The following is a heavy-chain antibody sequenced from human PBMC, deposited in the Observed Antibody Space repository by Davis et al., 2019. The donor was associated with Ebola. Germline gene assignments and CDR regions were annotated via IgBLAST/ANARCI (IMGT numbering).Heavy chain of an antibody. CDR3: ARDRYGGYELDY. CDR2: ISSSSSYI. Sequence: PGGSLRLSCAASGFTFSSYSMNWVRQAPGKGLEWVSSISSSSSYIYYADSVKGRFTISRDNAKNSLYLQMSGLGAEDTAVYYCARDRYGGYELDYWGQGTLVTVSS. V-gene: IGHV3-21*01. J-gene: IGHJ4*02. CDR1: GFTFSSYS. D-gene: IGHD5-12*01.